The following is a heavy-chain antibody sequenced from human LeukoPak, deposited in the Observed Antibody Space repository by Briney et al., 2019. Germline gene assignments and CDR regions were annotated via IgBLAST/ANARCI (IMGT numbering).Heavy chain of an antibody. D-gene: IGHD2-21*02. CDR3: AKDPQIVVVTAADY. V-gene: IGHV3-11*05. J-gene: IGHJ4*02. Sequence: GGPLRLSCAASGFTFSDHYMNWIRQAPGKGLEWVSYISTSGSYTNYADSVKGRFIISRDNAKNSLYLQMNSPRAEDTAVYYCAKDPQIVVVTAADYWGQGTLVTVSS. CDR1: GFTFSDHY. CDR2: ISTSGSYT.